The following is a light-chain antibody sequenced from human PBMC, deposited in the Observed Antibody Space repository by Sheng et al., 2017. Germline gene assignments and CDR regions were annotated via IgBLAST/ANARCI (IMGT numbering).Light chain of an antibody. CDR1: QSVSSY. Sequence: EIVLTQSPATLSLSPGERATLSCRASQSVSSYLAWYQQKPGQAPRLLIYDASNRATGIPARFSGSGSGTDSTLTISSLEPEDFAVYYCQQRSNWPSTTFGQGTRLEIK. J-gene: IGKJ5*01. CDR2: DAS. CDR3: QQRSNWPSTT. V-gene: IGKV3-11*01.